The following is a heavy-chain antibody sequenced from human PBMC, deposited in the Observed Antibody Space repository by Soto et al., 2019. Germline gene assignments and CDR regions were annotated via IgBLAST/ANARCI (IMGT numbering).Heavy chain of an antibody. D-gene: IGHD2-2*01. V-gene: IGHV4-59*01. CDR3: ARDVGYCSTTSCFPHFYFDN. CDR1: GGSISNYY. J-gene: IGHJ4*02. CDR2: IYYTGNT. Sequence: QVQLLESGPGLVKPSETLSLTCTVSGGSISNYYWSWIRQSPGKGLEWIGYIYYTGNTNYNPSFMSRVTMSVDTSKNQFSVKLNSVTATDTAVYYCARDVGYCSTTSCFPHFYFDNWGQGTLVTVSS.